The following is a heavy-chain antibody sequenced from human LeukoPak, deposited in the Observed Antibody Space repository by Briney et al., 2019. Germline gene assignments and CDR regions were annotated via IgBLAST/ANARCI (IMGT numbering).Heavy chain of an antibody. V-gene: IGHV3-53*01. CDR1: GFTVSSNY. Sequence: PGGSLRLSCAASGFTVSSNYMSWVCQAPGKGLEWVSVIYSGGSTFYADSVKGRFTISRDNSKNTLYLEMNSLRAEDTAVYYCARDRMRYYGMDVWGQGTKVTVSS. CDR3: ARDRMRYYGMDV. CDR2: IYSGGST. J-gene: IGHJ6*02.